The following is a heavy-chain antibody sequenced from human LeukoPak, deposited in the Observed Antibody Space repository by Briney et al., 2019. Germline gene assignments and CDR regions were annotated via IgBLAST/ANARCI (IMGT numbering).Heavy chain of an antibody. J-gene: IGHJ4*02. CDR3: ARDGTYYYDSSGYYPS. Sequence: ASVKVSCKASGGTFSSYAISWVRRASGQGLEWMGGIIPIFGTANYAQKFQGRVTITTDESTSTAYMELSSLRSEDTAVYYCARDGTYYYDSSGYYPSWGQGTLVTVSS. CDR1: GGTFSSYA. CDR2: IIPIFGTA. V-gene: IGHV1-69*05. D-gene: IGHD3-22*01.